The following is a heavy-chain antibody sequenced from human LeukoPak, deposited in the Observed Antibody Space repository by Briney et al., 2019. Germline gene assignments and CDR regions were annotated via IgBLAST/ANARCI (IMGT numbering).Heavy chain of an antibody. J-gene: IGHJ4*02. V-gene: IGHV4-30-2*01. CDR3: ARDPNYGGNSADFDY. CDR1: GGSITSGGYY. CDR2: IYHSGNVYESANT. Sequence: SQTLSLTCTVSGGSITSGGYYWSWIRQPPGKGLEWIAYIYHSGNVYESANTFYNPSLKSRVHISIDRSKNQFSLNLDSVTAAGTAVYYCARDPNYGGNSADFDYWGQGTLVTVSS. D-gene: IGHD4-23*01.